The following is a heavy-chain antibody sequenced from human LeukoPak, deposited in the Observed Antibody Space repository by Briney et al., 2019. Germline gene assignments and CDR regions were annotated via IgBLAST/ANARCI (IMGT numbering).Heavy chain of an antibody. CDR3: ARESSTRNGMDV. CDR1: GYTFTSYY. Sequence: ASVKVSCTASGYTFTSYYMHWVRQAPGQGLEWMGIINPSGGSTSYAQKFQGRVTMTRDTSTSTAYMELSSLRSEDTAVYYYARESSTRNGMDVWGQGTTVTVSS. D-gene: IGHD2-2*01. CDR2: INPSGGST. J-gene: IGHJ6*02. V-gene: IGHV1-46*01.